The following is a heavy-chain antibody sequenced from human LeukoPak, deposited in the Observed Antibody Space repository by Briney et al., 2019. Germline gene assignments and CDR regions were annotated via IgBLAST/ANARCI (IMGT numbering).Heavy chain of an antibody. V-gene: IGHV3-7*03. CDR3: ARSPYGSGSYAPDY. CDR2: IKQDGSEK. D-gene: IGHD3-10*01. J-gene: IGHJ4*02. CDR1: GFTFSSYW. Sequence: GGSLRLSCAASGFTFSSYWMSWVRQAPGKGLEWVANIKQDGSEKYYVDSVKGRFTISRDNAKNSLYLQMNSLRAEDTAVYYCARSPYGSGSYAPDYWGQGTLVTVSS.